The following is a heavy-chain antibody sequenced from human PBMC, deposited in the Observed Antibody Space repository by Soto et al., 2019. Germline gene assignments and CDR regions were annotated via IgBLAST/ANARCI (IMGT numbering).Heavy chain of an antibody. Sequence: PXGSLRLACHASGXNLRIYHMHWVRKAPGKGLEWVSYIISSGLTTYYADFADGRFTISIYNAKYSLYLHLNSMRVGDTAVYYCARYGTRGDWWGLGTQVTVSS. V-gene: IGHV3-48*03. CDR1: GXNLRIYH. CDR2: IISSGLTT. CDR3: ARYGTRGDW. J-gene: IGHJ5*01. D-gene: IGHD3-10*01.